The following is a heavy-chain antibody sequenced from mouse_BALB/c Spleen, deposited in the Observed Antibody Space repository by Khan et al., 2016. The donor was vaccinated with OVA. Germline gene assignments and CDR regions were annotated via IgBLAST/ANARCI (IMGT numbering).Heavy chain of an antibody. Sequence: EVQLQESGPGLVKPSQSLSLTCTVTGYSITSGYGWNWIRQFPGNKLEWMGYISYRGSTHYNPSLKSRISLTLDPSTNPFFLELNSVTTEDTATYYCARTARIKYWGQGTTLTVAS. D-gene: IGHD1-2*01. CDR3: ARTARIKY. V-gene: IGHV3-2*02. CDR1: GYSITSGYG. CDR2: ISYRGST. J-gene: IGHJ2*01.